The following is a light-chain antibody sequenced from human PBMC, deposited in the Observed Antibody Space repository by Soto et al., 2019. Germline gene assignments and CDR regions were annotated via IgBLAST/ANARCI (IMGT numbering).Light chain of an antibody. J-gene: IGKJ1*01. CDR3: QQYGDSSWT. Sequence: EVVLTQSPATLASSPGERATLSCRASQTVSSKLAWYQHKPGQAPRLLIYDASSRATGIPDRFSGSGSGTDFTLTISRLEPEDLAVYYCQQYGDSSWTFGQGTKVDIK. CDR1: QTVSSK. CDR2: DAS. V-gene: IGKV3-20*01.